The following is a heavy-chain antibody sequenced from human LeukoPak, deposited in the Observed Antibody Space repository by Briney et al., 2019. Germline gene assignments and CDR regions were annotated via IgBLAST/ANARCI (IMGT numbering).Heavy chain of an antibody. CDR1: GFTFSSYA. Sequence: PGGSLRLSCAASGFTFSSYAMHWVRQAPGKGLEYVSAISSNGGSTYYANSVKGRFTISRDNSKNTLYLQMGSLRAENMAVYYCARGVSGYSYLYPHFDYWGQGTLVTVSS. CDR3: ARGVSGYSYLYPHFDY. D-gene: IGHD5-18*01. J-gene: IGHJ4*02. CDR2: ISSNGGST. V-gene: IGHV3-64*01.